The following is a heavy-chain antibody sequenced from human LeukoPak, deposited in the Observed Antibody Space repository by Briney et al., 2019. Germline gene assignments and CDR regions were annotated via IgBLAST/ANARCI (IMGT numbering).Heavy chain of an antibody. Sequence: PSETLSLTCTVSGGSISSGSYYWSWIRQPAGKGLEWIGYIYYSGSTNYNPSLKSRVTISIDTSKNQFSLKLSSVTAADTAVYYCARGDSYYYDSSGYYSDAFDIWGQGTMVTVSS. CDR3: ARGDSYYYDSSGYYSDAFDI. V-gene: IGHV4-61*10. CDR2: IYYSGST. CDR1: GGSISSGSYY. D-gene: IGHD3-22*01. J-gene: IGHJ3*02.